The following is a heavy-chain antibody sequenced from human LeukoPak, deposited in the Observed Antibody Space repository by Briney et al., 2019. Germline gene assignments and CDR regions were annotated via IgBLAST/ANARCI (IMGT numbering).Heavy chain of an antibody. CDR1: GGSISSYY. J-gene: IGHJ4*02. Sequence: SETPSLTCTVSGGSISSYYWSWIRQPPGKGLEWIGYIYYSGSTNYNPSLKSRVTIPVDTSKNQFSLKLSSVTAADTAVYYCARRAVWGSYFDYWGQGTLVTVSS. CDR2: IYYSGST. CDR3: ARRAVWGSYFDY. V-gene: IGHV4-59*01. D-gene: IGHD3-16*01.